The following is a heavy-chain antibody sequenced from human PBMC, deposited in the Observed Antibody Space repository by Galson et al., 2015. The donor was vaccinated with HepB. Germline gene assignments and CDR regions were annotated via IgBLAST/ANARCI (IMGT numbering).Heavy chain of an antibody. J-gene: IGHJ5*02. CDR1: GGTFSSYA. CDR2: IIPILGIA. V-gene: IGHV1-69*04. CDR3: ARERSKIVVVTTYNWFDP. D-gene: IGHD3-22*01. Sequence: SVKVSCKASGGTFSSYAISWVRQAPGQGLEWMGRIIPILGIANYAQKFQGRVTITADKSTSTAYMELSSLRSEDTAVYYCARERSKIVVVTTYNWFDPWGQGTLVTVSS.